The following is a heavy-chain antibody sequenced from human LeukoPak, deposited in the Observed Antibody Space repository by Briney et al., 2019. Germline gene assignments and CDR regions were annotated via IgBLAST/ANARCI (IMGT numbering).Heavy chain of an antibody. D-gene: IGHD2-2*01. CDR2: INHSGST. CDR3: ARWDQIVVAPAAIRGLYAFDI. CDR1: GGSFSGYY. Sequence: SETLSLTCAVYGGSFSGYYWSWIRQPPGKGLEWIGEINHSGSTNYNPSLKSRVTISVDTSKNQFSLKLSSVTAADTAVYYCARWDQIVVAPAAIRGLYAFDIWGQGTMVTVSS. J-gene: IGHJ3*02. V-gene: IGHV4-34*01.